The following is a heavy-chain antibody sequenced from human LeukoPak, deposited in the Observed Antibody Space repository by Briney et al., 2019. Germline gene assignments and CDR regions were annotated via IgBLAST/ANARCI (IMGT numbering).Heavy chain of an antibody. J-gene: IGHJ6*02. CDR2: ISGSGGST. CDR3: AKGLTTVTPGYYYGMDV. CDR1: GFTFSSDA. D-gene: IGHD4-17*01. V-gene: IGHV3-23*01. Sequence: GSLRLSCAASGFTFSSDAMSGVRQAPGKGLEWVSAISGSGGSTYYADSVKGRFTISRDNSKNTRYLRMSSLRGEDTAVYYCAKGLTTVTPGYYYGMDVRGQGTTVTVSS.